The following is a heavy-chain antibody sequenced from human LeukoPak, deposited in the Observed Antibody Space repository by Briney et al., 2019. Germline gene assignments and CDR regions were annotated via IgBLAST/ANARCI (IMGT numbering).Heavy chain of an antibody. V-gene: IGHV1-2*02. CDR2: INPNSGGT. J-gene: IGHJ5*02. CDR1: GYTFTGYY. CDR3: EREAGIGIAAARRGNWFCR. D-gene: IGHD6-13*01. Sequence: GASVKVSCKASGYTFTGYYMHWVRQAPGQGLEWMGWINPNSGGTNYAQKFQGRVTMTRDTSISTAYMELSRLRSDDTAVYYCEREAGIGIAAARRGNWFCRWGQGTLVTVSS.